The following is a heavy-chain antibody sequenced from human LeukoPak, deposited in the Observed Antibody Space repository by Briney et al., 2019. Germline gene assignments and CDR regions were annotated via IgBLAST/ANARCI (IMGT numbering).Heavy chain of an antibody. V-gene: IGHV3-21*01. Sequence: SGGSLRLSCAASGFTVSSTYMNWVRQAPGKGLEWVSSISSSSSYIYYADSVKGRFAISRDNAKNSLYLQMNSLRAEDTAVYYCARDGGITGTTSRGSFDYWGQGTLVTVSS. CDR2: ISSSSSYI. J-gene: IGHJ4*02. D-gene: IGHD1-7*01. CDR3: ARDGGITGTTSRGSFDY. CDR1: GFTVSSTY.